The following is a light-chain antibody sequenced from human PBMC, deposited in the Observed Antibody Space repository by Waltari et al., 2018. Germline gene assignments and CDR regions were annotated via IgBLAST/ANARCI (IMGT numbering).Light chain of an antibody. V-gene: IGLV1-47*01. J-gene: IGLJ3*02. CDR2: RND. CDR1: SSNIGSNY. CDR3: CSYVGSSTWV. Sequence: QSVLTQPPSASGTPGQRVTISCSGSSSNIGSNYVYWYQQLPGTAPKLLIYRNDQRPSGVPDRFSGSKSANTASLTISGLQAEDEADYHCCSYVGSSTWVYGGGTKLTVL.